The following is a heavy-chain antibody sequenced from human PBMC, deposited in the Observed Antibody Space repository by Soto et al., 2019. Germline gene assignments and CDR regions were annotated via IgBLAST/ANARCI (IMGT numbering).Heavy chain of an antibody. V-gene: IGHV5-10-1*01. Sequence: GESLKISFKGSGYSFTSYWISWVRQMPGKGLEWMGRIDPSDSYTNYSPSFQGHVTRSAEKSISTAYLQWSSLKASDTAMYYCATGENCTNGVCYWNYYYYYGMDVWGQGTTVTVSS. CDR3: ATGENCTNGVCYWNYYYYYGMDV. J-gene: IGHJ6*02. CDR2: IDPSDSYT. CDR1: GYSFTSYW. D-gene: IGHD2-8*01.